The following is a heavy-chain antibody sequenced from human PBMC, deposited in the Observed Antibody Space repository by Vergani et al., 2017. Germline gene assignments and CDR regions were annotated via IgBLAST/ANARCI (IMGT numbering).Heavy chain of an antibody. CDR3: ARDADTAMVDY. J-gene: IGHJ4*02. CDR1: GFTFSSYW. D-gene: IGHD5-18*01. CDR2: INSDGSST. Sequence: EVQLVESGGGVVQPGRSLRLSCAASGFTFSSYWMHWVRQAPGKGLVWVSRINSDGSSTSYADSVKGRFTISRDNAKNTLYLQMNSLRAEDTAVYYCARDADTAMVDYWGQGTLVTVSS. V-gene: IGHV3-74*01.